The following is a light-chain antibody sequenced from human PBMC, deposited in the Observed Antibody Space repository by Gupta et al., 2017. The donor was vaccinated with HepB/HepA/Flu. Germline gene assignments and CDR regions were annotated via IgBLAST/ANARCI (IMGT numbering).Light chain of an antibody. Sequence: DIQMTQSPSSLSASVGDRVTITCRASQSISSYFNWYQQKQGKATKLLIYAASSLKSAVTSRCSGSRSWTVGSFTISSLHPDDVFTYYCQQRYSTPSITFGQGTRLEMK. CDR1: QSISSY. V-gene: IGKV1-39*01. J-gene: IGKJ5*01. CDR2: AAS. CDR3: QQRYSTPSIT.